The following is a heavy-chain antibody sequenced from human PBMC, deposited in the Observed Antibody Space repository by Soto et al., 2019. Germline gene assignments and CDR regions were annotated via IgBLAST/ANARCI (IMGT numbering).Heavy chain of an antibody. CDR3: ARGRIAAAGRGYYYYYGMDV. J-gene: IGHJ6*02. V-gene: IGHV4-34*01. CDR2: INHSGST. D-gene: IGHD6-13*01. CDR1: GGSFSGYY. Sequence: SETLSLTCAVYGGSFSGYYWSWIRQPPGKGLEWIGEINHSGSTNYNPSLRSRVTISVDTSKNQFSLKLSSVTAADTAVYYCARGRIAAAGRGYYYYYGMDVWGQGTTVTAP.